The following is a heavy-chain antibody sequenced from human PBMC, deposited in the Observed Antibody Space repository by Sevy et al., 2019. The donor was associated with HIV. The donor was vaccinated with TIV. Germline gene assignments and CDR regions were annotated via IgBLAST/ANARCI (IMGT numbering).Heavy chain of an antibody. CDR2: ISYDGSNK. J-gene: IGHJ4*02. D-gene: IGHD3-3*01. CDR1: GFTFSSYG. Sequence: GGSLRLSCAASGFTFSSYGMHWVHQAPGKGLEWVAVISYDGSNKYYADSVKGRFTISRDNSKNTLYLQMNSLRAEDTAVYYCAKEFYDFWSGYYYFDYWGQGTLVTVSS. CDR3: AKEFYDFWSGYYYFDY. V-gene: IGHV3-30*18.